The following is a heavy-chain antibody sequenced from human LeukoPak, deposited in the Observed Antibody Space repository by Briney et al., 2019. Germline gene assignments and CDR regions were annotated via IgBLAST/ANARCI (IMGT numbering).Heavy chain of an antibody. CDR1: GFTFSSHG. CDR3: AKYRYYCSSTSCYKEFDY. D-gene: IGHD2-2*01. CDR2: ISGSGVIT. Sequence: GGSLRLSCAASGFTFSSHGMNWVRQAPGKGLEWVSGISGSGVITYYADSVKGRFTISRDNSKNTLDLQMNSLRAEDTAVYYCAKYRYYCSSTSCYKEFDYWGQGTLVTVSS. J-gene: IGHJ4*02. V-gene: IGHV3-23*01.